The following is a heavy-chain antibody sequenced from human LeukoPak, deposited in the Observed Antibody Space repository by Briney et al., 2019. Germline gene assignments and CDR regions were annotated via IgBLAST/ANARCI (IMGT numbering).Heavy chain of an antibody. V-gene: IGHV4-39*07. CDR2: IYYTGST. Sequence: SETLSLTCTVYGGSISSTGYYWGWIRQPPGKGLEWLGNIYYTGSTYYNPSLKSRVTISVDTSKNQFSLRLSSVTAADTAVYYCARVPVNIWENWFDPWGQGTLVTVSS. CDR3: ARVPVNIWENWFDP. D-gene: IGHD1-26*01. J-gene: IGHJ5*02. CDR1: GGSISSTGYY.